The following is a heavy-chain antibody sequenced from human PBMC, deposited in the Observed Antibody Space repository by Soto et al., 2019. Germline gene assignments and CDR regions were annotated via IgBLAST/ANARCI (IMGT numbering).Heavy chain of an antibody. J-gene: IGHJ4*02. Sequence: RESLKISCKGSGYSFAGYWITWVRQIPGKGLEWMGRIDPSDSQTYYSPSFRGHVTISAAKSITTVFLQWSSLRASDTAMYYCARQIYDSDSGPNFQYYFDSWGQGTLVTVSS. CDR3: ARQIYDSDSGPNFQYYFDS. V-gene: IGHV5-10-1*01. D-gene: IGHD3-22*01. CDR2: IDPSDSQT. CDR1: GYSFAGYW.